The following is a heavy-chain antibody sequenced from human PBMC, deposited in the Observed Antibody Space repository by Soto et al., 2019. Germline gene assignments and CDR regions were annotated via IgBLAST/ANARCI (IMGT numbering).Heavy chain of an antibody. D-gene: IGHD4-17*01. V-gene: IGHV4-39*01. CDR2: IYYSGST. J-gene: IGHJ4*02. CDR3: AIRLDYGDYFDY. CDR1: GGSISSSSYY. Sequence: SETLSLTCTVSGGSISSSSYYWGWIRQPPGKGLEWIGSIYYSGSTYYSPSLKSRVTISVDTSKNQFSLKLSSVTAADTAVYYCAIRLDYGDYFDYWGQGTLVTVSS.